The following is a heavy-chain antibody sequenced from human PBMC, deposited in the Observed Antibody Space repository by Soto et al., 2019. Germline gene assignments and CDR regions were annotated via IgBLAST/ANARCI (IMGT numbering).Heavy chain of an antibody. CDR3: AREFCSNTCCYAGRTFDL. Sequence: EVELLESGGGLVQPGGSLRLSCAASGLTFYSYVMSWVRQAPGKGLEWVSAISSSGDSSYYADPVKGRFTISRDSSKNLLFLQMNSLRAEDTAIYYCAREFCSNTCCYAGRTFDLWGQGTLVSVSP. V-gene: IGHV3-23*01. D-gene: IGHD2-2*01. J-gene: IGHJ4*02. CDR2: ISSSGDSS. CDR1: GLTFYSYV.